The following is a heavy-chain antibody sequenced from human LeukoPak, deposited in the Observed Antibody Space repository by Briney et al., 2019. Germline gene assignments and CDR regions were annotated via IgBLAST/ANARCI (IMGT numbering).Heavy chain of an antibody. CDR3: ARERTRWELLGGRAFDI. CDR1: GFTFSSYA. J-gene: IGHJ3*02. D-gene: IGHD1-26*01. V-gene: IGHV3-30-3*01. Sequence: GGSLRLSCAASGFTFSSYAMHWVRQAPGKGLEWVAVISYDGSNKYYADSVKGRFTISRDNSKNTLYLQMNSLRAEDTAVYYCARERTRWELLGGRAFDIWGQGTMVTVSS. CDR2: ISYDGSNK.